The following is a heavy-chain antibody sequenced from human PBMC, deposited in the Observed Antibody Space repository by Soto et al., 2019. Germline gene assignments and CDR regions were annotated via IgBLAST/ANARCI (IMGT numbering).Heavy chain of an antibody. V-gene: IGHV2-70*11. Sequence: SGPTLVNPTQTLTLTCTFSGFSLSTSGMCVSWIRQPPGKALEWLARIDWDDDKYYSTSLKTRLTISKDTSKNQVVLTMTNMDPVDTATYYCPRIQGIAAAGNGYYYYYMDVWGKGTTVTVSS. CDR1: GFSLSTSGMC. D-gene: IGHD6-13*01. CDR3: PRIQGIAAAGNGYYYYYMDV. J-gene: IGHJ6*03. CDR2: IDWDDDK.